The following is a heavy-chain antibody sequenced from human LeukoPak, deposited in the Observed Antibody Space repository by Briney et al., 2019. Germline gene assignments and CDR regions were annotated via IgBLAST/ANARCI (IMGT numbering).Heavy chain of an antibody. CDR1: GFPLSGYW. CDR2: IKEDGSVQ. D-gene: IGHD2-2*01. V-gene: IGHV3-7*01. J-gene: IGHJ6*04. CDR3: VGQLLRAV. Sequence: GGSLRLSCTASGFPLSGYWISWVRQAPGTGLEWVANIKEDGSVQDYVDSVKGRFTISRDNAKNTLYLQMNSLRVDDTAVYYCVGQLLRAVWGKGTTVTVSS.